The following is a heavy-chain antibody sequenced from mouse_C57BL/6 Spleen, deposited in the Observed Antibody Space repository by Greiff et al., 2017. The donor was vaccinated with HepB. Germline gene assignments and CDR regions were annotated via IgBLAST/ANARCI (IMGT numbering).Heavy chain of an antibody. CDR3: ARQGYYYGSSYVDAMDY. D-gene: IGHD1-1*01. CDR1: GFTFSDYG. J-gene: IGHJ4*01. V-gene: IGHV5-17*01. Sequence: EVQGVESGGGLVKPGGSLKLSCAASGFTFSDYGMHWVRQAPEKGLEWVAYISSGSSTIYYADTVKGRFTISRDNAKNTLFLQMTSLRSEDTAMYYCARQGYYYGSSYVDAMDYWGQGTSVTVSS. CDR2: ISSGSSTI.